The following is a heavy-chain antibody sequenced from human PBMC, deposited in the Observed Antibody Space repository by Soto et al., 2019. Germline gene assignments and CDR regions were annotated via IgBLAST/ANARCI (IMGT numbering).Heavy chain of an antibody. Sequence: GGSLRLSCAASGFTFSSYWMSWVRQAPGKGLEWVANIKQDGSEKYYVDSVKGRFTISRDNAKNSLYLQMNSLRAEDTAVYYGVRSIAARLNCFFPWGQGTLVTVSS. CDR1: GFTFSSYW. D-gene: IGHD6-6*01. V-gene: IGHV3-7*01. CDR3: VRSIAARLNCFFP. CDR2: IKQDGSEK. J-gene: IGHJ5*02.